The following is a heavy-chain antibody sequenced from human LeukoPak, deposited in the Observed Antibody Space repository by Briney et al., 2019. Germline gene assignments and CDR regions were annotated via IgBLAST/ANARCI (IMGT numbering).Heavy chain of an antibody. V-gene: IGHV3-23*01. J-gene: IGHJ4*02. CDR3: AKDPYGTRYFDY. CDR2: LSGSGADT. D-gene: IGHD2-2*01. Sequence: TGKSLRLSCAASGFTFSRNALSWVRQAPGKGLEWVSSLSGSGADTYYADSVRGRFTISRDNSKNTVYLQMNSLRAEDTAIYYCAKDPYGTRYFDYWGQGTLVTVSS. CDR1: GFTFSRNA.